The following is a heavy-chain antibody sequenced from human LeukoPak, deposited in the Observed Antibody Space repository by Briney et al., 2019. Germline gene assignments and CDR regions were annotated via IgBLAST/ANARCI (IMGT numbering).Heavy chain of an antibody. CDR1: GGSISSGGYY. D-gene: IGHD1-1*01. CDR2: IYYSGST. CDR3: ARDGTTTRYYLDY. V-gene: IGHV4-31*03. J-gene: IGHJ4*02. Sequence: KPSETLSLTCTVSGGSISSGGYYWSWIRQHPGKGLEWIGYIYYSGSTYYNPSLKSRVTISVDTSKNQFSLKLSSVTAADTAVYYCARDGTTTRYYLDYWGQGTLVTVSS.